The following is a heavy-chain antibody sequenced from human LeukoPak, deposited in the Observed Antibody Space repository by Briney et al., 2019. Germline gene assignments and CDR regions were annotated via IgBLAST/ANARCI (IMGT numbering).Heavy chain of an antibody. Sequence: SVKVSCKASGGTFSNFAFSWVRQAPGQGLQWVGRIIPIVDVTRYAQNFKGRVTITADESTTTAYMELSRLRSEDTAVYYCAREMGDREFYFDYWGQGTLVTVSS. CDR2: IIPIVDVT. CDR3: AREMGDREFYFDY. D-gene: IGHD3-10*01. J-gene: IGHJ4*02. CDR1: GGTFSNFA. V-gene: IGHV1-69*04.